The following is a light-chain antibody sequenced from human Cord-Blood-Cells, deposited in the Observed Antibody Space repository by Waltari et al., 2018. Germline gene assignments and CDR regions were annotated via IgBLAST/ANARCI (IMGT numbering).Light chain of an antibody. CDR3: SSYTSSSTV. V-gene: IGLV2-14*01. CDR1: SSDVGGYNY. CDR2: DVS. Sequence: QSALTQPASVSGSPGQSITISCTGTSSDVGGYNYVSLYQQHPGNAPKLMIYDVSKRPSGVSNRFSGSKSGNTASLTVSGLQAEGEADYYCSSYTSSSTVFGGGTKLTVL. J-gene: IGLJ3*02.